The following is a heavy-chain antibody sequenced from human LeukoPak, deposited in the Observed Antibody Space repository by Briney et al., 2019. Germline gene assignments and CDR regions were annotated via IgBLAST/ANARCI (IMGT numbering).Heavy chain of an antibody. D-gene: IGHD3-22*01. CDR2: ISAYNGNT. CDR1: GYTFTSYG. J-gene: IGHJ4*02. Sequence: ASVKVSCKASGYTFTSYGISWVRQAPGQGLEWMGWISAYNGNTNYAQKLQGRVTMTTDTSTSTAYMELSRLRSDDTAVYYCARAPPPDSSGYYYGKEYDYWGQGTLVTVSS. CDR3: ARAPPPDSSGYYYGKEYDY. V-gene: IGHV1-18*01.